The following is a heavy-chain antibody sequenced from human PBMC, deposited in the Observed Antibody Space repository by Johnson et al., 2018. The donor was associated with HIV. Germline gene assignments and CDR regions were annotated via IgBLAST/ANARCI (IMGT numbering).Heavy chain of an antibody. J-gene: IGHJ3*02. D-gene: IGHD4-23*01. V-gene: IGHV3-20*04. Sequence: MLLVESGGGVVRPGGSLRLSCAASGFTFDHYGMSWVRQAPGKELEWVPGINWNGGSTGYADSVKGRFTISSDNAKTSLYLQMNSLRAEDTALYYFARAHPVYSCNSEGALDIWGQGTMVTVSS. CDR1: GFTFDHYG. CDR3: ARAHPVYSCNSEGALDI. CDR2: INWNGGST.